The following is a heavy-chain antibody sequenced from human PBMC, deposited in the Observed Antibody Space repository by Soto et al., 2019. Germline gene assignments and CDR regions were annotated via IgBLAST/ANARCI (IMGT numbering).Heavy chain of an antibody. Sequence: PEETLSLTCAVYGGSFSGYYWSWIRQPPGKGLEWLGEINHSGSTNYNPSLKSRLTMSVDTSKNQFSLKLSSVTAADTAVYYCARGIITLLPARPFAYRGQGSLVTVSS. J-gene: IGHJ4*02. CDR3: ARGIITLLPARPFAY. CDR2: INHSGST. D-gene: IGHD1-26*01. V-gene: IGHV4-34*01. CDR1: GGSFSGYY.